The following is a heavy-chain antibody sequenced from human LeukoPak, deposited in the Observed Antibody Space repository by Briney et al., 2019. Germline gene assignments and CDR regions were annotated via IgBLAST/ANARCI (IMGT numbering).Heavy chain of an antibody. V-gene: IGHV3-53*04. CDR2: IYSGGST. D-gene: IGHD1-26*01. CDR3: ATWGGPYYYGMDV. Sequence: GGFLRLSCAASGFTVSSNYMSWVRQAPGKGLEWVSVIYSGGSTYYADSVKGRFTISRHNSKNTLYLQMNSLRAEDTAVYYCATWGGPYYYGMDVWGQGTTVTVSS. J-gene: IGHJ6*02. CDR1: GFTVSSNY.